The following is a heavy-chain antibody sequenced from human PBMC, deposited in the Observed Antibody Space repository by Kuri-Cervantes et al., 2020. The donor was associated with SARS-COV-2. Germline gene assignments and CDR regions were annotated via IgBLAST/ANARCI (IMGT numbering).Heavy chain of an antibody. J-gene: IGHJ4*02. D-gene: IGHD2-2*01. V-gene: IGHV3-23*01. CDR2: ISGSGGST. CDR1: GFTFSSYA. Sequence: GESLKISCAASGFTFSSYAMSWVRQAPGKGLEWVSAISGSGGSTYYADSVKGRFTISRDNSKNTLYLQTYSLRAEDTAVYYCAKAGGYCSSTSCSQYGIPDYWGQGTLVTVSS. CDR3: AKAGGYCSSTSCSQYGIPDY.